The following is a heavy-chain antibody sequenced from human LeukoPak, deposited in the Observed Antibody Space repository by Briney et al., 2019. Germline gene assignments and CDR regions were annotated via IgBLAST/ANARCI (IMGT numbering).Heavy chain of an antibody. Sequence: ASVKVSCTASGYTFTSYGISWVRQAPGQGLEWMGWISAYNGNTNYAQKLQGRVTMTTDTSTSTAYMELRSLRSDDAAVYYCARGHSGYDPQPPFDYWGQGTLVTVSS. CDR2: ISAYNGNT. CDR1: GYTFTSYG. J-gene: IGHJ4*02. CDR3: ARGHSGYDPQPPFDY. V-gene: IGHV1-18*01. D-gene: IGHD5-12*01.